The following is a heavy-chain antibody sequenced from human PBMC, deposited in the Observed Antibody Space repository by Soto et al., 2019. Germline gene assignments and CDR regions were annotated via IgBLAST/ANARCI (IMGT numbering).Heavy chain of an antibody. Sequence: TSETLSLTCTVSGGSISSSSYYWGWIRQPPGKGLEWIGSIYYSGSTYYNPSLKSRVTISVDTSKNQFSLKLSSVTAADTAVYYCAVITMVRVDYWGQGTLVTVSS. J-gene: IGHJ4*02. V-gene: IGHV4-39*01. D-gene: IGHD3-10*01. CDR2: IYYSGST. CDR3: AVITMVRVDY. CDR1: GGSISSSSYY.